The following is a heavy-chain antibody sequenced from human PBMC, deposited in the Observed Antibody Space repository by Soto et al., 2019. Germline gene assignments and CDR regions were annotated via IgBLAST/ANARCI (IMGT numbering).Heavy chain of an antibody. CDR1: GFTFSSYW. CDR3: ARRDGHRFDGNGYLGRH. Sequence: EVQLVESGGGLVQPGESLTLSCAASGFTFSSYWMHWVRQAPGKGLVWVSRIKTDGSGTYYADSVQGRLTISRDNAKNALYPQMNSLRVEDTAVYFCARRDGHRFDGNGYLGRHWGQGTLVTVYS. D-gene: IGHD5-18*01. CDR2: IKTDGSGT. V-gene: IGHV3-74*01. J-gene: IGHJ4*02.